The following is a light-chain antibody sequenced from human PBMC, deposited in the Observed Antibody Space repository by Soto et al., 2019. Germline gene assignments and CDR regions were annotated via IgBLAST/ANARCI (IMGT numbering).Light chain of an antibody. Sequence: QSVLTQPRSVSGSPGQSVTISCTGTSSDVGGYNYVSWYQHHPGKAPKVMIYDVSERPSGVPDRFSGSKSGNTASLTISGLQAEDEAEYYCCSYAGSPRYVFGTGTKLTVL. V-gene: IGLV2-11*01. CDR1: SSDVGGYNY. J-gene: IGLJ1*01. CDR2: DVS. CDR3: CSYAGSPRYV.